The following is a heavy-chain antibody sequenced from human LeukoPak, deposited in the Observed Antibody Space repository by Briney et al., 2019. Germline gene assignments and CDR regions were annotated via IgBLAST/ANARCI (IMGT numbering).Heavy chain of an antibody. CDR1: GFSFSSYW. CDR2: ISGTSTTI. D-gene: IGHD4-23*01. V-gene: IGHV3-48*04. Sequence: GGSLRLSCAASGFSFSSYWMSWVRQAPGKGLEWLSYISGTSTTIYYTDSVKGRFTISRDNAKNSLYLQMNSLRAEDTAVYYCARAGYGGSPDTPDYWGQGTLVTVSS. CDR3: ARAGYGGSPDTPDY. J-gene: IGHJ4*02.